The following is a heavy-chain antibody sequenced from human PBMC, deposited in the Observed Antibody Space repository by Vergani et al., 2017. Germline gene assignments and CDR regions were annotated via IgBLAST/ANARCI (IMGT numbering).Heavy chain of an antibody. CDR3: ARLYGRDSSGSKYFDY. J-gene: IGHJ4*02. V-gene: IGHV5-51*01. CDR1: RYSFTNYW. Sequence: EVQLVQSGAEVKKPGESLKISCQISRYSFTNYWIGWVRQMPGKGLEWMWIIHPADSDTRYSPSFQGQVTISVDKSISTAYLQRSSLRASDSAMYYCARLYGRDSSGSKYFDYWGQGTLVTVSS. CDR2: IHPADSDT. D-gene: IGHD3-22*01.